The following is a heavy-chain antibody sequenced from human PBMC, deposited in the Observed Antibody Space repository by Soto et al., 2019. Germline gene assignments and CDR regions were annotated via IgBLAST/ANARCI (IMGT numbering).Heavy chain of an antibody. V-gene: IGHV4-30-4*01. CDR3: ARVVTMVRGVIYYYYGMDV. Sequence: QVQLQESGPGLVKPSQTLSLTCTVSGGSISSGDYYWSWIRQPPGKGLEWIGYIYYSGSTHYNPSLKSRVTISVDTSKNQFSLKLSSVTAADTAVYYCARVVTMVRGVIYYYYGMDVWGQGTTVTVSS. D-gene: IGHD3-10*01. CDR2: IYYSGST. J-gene: IGHJ6*02. CDR1: GGSISSGDYY.